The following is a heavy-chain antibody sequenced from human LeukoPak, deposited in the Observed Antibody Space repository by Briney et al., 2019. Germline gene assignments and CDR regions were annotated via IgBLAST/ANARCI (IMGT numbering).Heavy chain of an antibody. J-gene: IGHJ4*02. Sequence: SLRLSCAASGFTFSSYAMHWVRQAPGKGLEWVAVISYDVSNKYYADSVKGRFTISRDNSKNTLYLQMTSLRAEDTAVYYCARDGGGYNLFDYWGQGTLVTVSS. CDR2: ISYDVSNK. D-gene: IGHD5-24*01. V-gene: IGHV3-30*01. CDR3: ARDGGGYNLFDY. CDR1: GFTFSSYA.